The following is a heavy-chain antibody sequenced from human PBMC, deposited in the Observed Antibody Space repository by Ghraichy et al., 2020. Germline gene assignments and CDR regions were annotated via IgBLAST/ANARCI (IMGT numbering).Heavy chain of an antibody. V-gene: IGHV3-33*08. CDR2: IWYDGSNK. CDR1: GFIFSNYG. Sequence: LSLTCAASGFIFSNYGMHWVRQAPGKGLEWVAVIWYDGSNKYYVDSVKGRFTISRDNSKNTLYLQMNSLRAEDTAVYYCARDVVDYGDYGAGYWGQGTLVTVSS. J-gene: IGHJ4*02. D-gene: IGHD4-17*01. CDR3: ARDVVDYGDYGAGY.